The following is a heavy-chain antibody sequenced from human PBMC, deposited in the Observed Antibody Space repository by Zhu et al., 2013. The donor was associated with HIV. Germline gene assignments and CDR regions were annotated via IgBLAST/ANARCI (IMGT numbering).Heavy chain of an antibody. J-gene: IGHJ5*01. CDR3: ARGTTGWFDS. Sequence: QVQLVQSGAEVKKPGASVKVSCKASGYSFTDNEINWVRQATGQGLEWMGWINPNSGSTGSAQKFQGRVSMTTNTSISTAYMELSSLRSEDTGVYYCARGTTGWFDSWGQGTLVSVSS. CDR2: INPNSGST. V-gene: IGHV1-8*01. D-gene: IGHD1-1*01. CDR1: GYSFTDNE.